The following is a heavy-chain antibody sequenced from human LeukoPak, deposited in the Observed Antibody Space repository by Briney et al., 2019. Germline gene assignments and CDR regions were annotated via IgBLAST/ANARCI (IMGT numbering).Heavy chain of an antibody. CDR2: IYYSGST. CDR3: ARHPANIVVVVAAFDY. J-gene: IGHJ4*02. Sequence: GSLRLSCAASGFTFSSYAMHWVRQAPGKGLEWIGSIYYSGSTYYNPSLKSRVTISVDTSKNQFSLKLSSVTAADTAVYYCARHPANIVVVVAAFDYWGQGTLVTVSS. D-gene: IGHD2-15*01. V-gene: IGHV4-39*01. CDR1: GFTFSSYAMH.